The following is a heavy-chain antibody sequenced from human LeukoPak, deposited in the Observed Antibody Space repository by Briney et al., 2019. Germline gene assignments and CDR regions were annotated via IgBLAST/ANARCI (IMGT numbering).Heavy chain of an antibody. J-gene: IGHJ4*02. D-gene: IGHD6-19*01. V-gene: IGHV4-59*08. CDR1: GGSIGSDY. CDR2: IYYTGGT. Sequence: SGTLSLTCTVSGGSIGSDYWTWIRQPPGKGLEYIGYIYYTGGTNYNPSLKSRVTISVDTSKNQFSLKLSSVTAADTAVYFCAKYGNSGWVIDNWSQGTLVTVSS. CDR3: AKYGNSGWVIDN.